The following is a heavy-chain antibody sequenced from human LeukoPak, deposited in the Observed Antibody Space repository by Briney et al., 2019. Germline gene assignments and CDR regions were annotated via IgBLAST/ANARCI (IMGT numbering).Heavy chain of an antibody. Sequence: GSLRLSCAASGFTFSSYAMSWVRQAPGKGLEWVSAINYSGATTYYGASVKGRFTISRDNAKNSLYLQMNSLRDEDTAVYYCARDRIYAFDIWGQGTMVTVSS. J-gene: IGHJ3*02. CDR3: ARDRIYAFDI. CDR1: GFTFSSYA. CDR2: INYSGATT. D-gene: IGHD2-15*01. V-gene: IGHV3-23*01.